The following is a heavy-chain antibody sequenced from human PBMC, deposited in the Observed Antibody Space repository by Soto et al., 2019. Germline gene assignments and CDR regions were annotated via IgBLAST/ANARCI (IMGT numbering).Heavy chain of an antibody. V-gene: IGHV3-23*01. CDR3: AKVGGYYGSGSRYYFDY. Sequence: VQLLESGGGLVQPGGSLRLSCAASGFTFSSYAMSWVRQAPGKGLEWVSAISGSGGSTYYADSVKGRFTISRDNSKNTLYLQMNSLRAEDTAVYYCAKVGGYYGSGSRYYFDYWGQGTLVTVSS. D-gene: IGHD3-10*01. CDR2: ISGSGGST. CDR1: GFTFSSYA. J-gene: IGHJ4*02.